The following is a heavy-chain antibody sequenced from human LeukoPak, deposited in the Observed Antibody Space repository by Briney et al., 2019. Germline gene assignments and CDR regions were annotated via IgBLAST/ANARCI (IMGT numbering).Heavy chain of an antibody. CDR2: ISSSATST. CDR3: ARRAGAYSHPYDY. J-gene: IGHJ4*02. Sequence: GGSLRLSCSASGFSFSSYEMNWVRQAPGKGLEWVSHISSSATSTYYADSVKGRFTISRDNAKNSLYLQMNSLRAEDTAVYYCARRAGAYSHPYDYWGQGTLVTVSS. V-gene: IGHV3-48*03. CDR1: GFSFSSYE. D-gene: IGHD4/OR15-4a*01.